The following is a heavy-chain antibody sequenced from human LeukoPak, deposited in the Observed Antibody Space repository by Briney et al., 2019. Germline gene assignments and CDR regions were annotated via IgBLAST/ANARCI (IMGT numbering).Heavy chain of an antibody. J-gene: IGHJ6*02. Sequence: SVKVSCKASGGTFSSYAISWVRQAPGQGLEWMGGIIPIFGIANYEQKFQGRVTITADKSTSTAYMELSSLRSEDTAVYYCARIGLVGELSAYYYGMDVWGQGTTVTVSS. V-gene: IGHV1-69*10. CDR3: ARIGLVGELSAYYYGMDV. CDR1: GGTFSSYA. D-gene: IGHD3-10*01. CDR2: IIPIFGIA.